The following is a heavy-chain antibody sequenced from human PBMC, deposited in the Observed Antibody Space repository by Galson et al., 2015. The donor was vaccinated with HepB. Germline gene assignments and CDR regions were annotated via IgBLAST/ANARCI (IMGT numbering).Heavy chain of an antibody. CDR2: ISNSRSTI. J-gene: IGHJ6*02. CDR1: GFTFSSFA. Sequence: SLRLSCAASGFTFSSFAMSRVRQPPGKGLEWVSYISNSRSTIYYADSVKGRFTIARDNAKNSVYLEMNSLRAEDTAVYYCARDRGGSGSYLSDYYGMDVWGQGTTVTVSS. CDR3: ARDRGGSGSYLSDYYGMDV. D-gene: IGHD3-10*01. V-gene: IGHV3-48*04.